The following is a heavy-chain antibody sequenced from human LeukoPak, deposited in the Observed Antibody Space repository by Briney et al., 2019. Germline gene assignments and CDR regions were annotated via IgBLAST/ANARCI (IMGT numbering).Heavy chain of an antibody. CDR2: TNPNSGNT. Sequence: GASVKVSCKASGYTFTSYDINWVRQATGQGLEWMGWTNPNSGNTGYAQKFQGRVTMARNTSISTAYMELSSLRSEDTAVYYCARGRYDFWSGYPSDYWGQGTLVTVSS. CDR1: GYTFTSYD. CDR3: ARGRYDFWSGYPSDY. V-gene: IGHV1-8*01. D-gene: IGHD3-3*01. J-gene: IGHJ4*02.